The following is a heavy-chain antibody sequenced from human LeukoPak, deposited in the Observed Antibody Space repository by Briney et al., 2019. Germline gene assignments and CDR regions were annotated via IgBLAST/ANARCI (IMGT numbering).Heavy chain of an antibody. Sequence: GGSLRLSCAASGFTFSNSWMSWVRQAPGKGLEWVGRIKSNTAGGTTHYAAPAKGRFTISRDDSKNTLYLQMNSPKTEDTAVYYCTAEPNWFDPWGQGTLVTVSS. CDR2: IKSNTAGGTT. D-gene: IGHD1-14*01. CDR1: GFTFSNSW. J-gene: IGHJ5*02. V-gene: IGHV3-15*01. CDR3: TAEPNWFDP.